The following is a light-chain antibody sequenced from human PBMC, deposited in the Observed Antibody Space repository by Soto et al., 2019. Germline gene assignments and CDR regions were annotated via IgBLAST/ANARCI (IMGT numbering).Light chain of an antibody. CDR2: GAS. Sequence: EIVLAQSPVTLSLSPGERADLSRTASQTVSRMYLSWFKQKPGQAPRLLIYGASNRATGIPDRFSGSGSGTDFTLTISRLEPEDFAVYYCQQYGSSGTLCQGTKVDIK. V-gene: IGKV3-20*01. J-gene: IGKJ1*01. CDR3: QQYGSSGT. CDR1: QTVSRMY.